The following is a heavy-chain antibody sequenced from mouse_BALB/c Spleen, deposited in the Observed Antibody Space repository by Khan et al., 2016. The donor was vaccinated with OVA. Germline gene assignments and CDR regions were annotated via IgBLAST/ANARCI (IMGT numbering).Heavy chain of an antibody. Sequence: EVQLQQSGGDLVKPGGSLKLSCAASGFTFSTYGMSWVRQTPDKRLEWVATVSTGGSYTYYPDSVKGRFTISRDNAKNNLYLQMSSLKSEDTAMFYCTRLAYYYDSEGFAYWGQGTLVTVSA. J-gene: IGHJ3*01. CDR3: TRLAYYYDSEGFAY. V-gene: IGHV5-6*01. CDR2: VSTGGSYT. CDR1: GFTFSTYG. D-gene: IGHD1-1*01.